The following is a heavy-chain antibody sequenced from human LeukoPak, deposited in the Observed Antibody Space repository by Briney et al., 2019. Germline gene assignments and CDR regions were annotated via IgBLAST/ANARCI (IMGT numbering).Heavy chain of an antibody. CDR3: ARDLTAGRLGYYYGMDV. CDR2: IIPILGIA. Sequence: SVKVSCKASVCTFSSYAISWVRQAPGQGLEWMGRIIPILGIANYAQKFQGRVTITADKSTSTAYMELSSLRSEDTAVYYCARDLTAGRLGYYYGMDVWGQGTTVTVSS. CDR1: VCTFSSYA. J-gene: IGHJ6*02. V-gene: IGHV1-69*04. D-gene: IGHD1-14*01.